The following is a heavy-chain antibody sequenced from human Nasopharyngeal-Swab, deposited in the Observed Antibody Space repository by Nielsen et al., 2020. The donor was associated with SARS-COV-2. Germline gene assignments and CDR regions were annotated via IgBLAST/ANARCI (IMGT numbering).Heavy chain of an antibody. J-gene: IGHJ6*03. D-gene: IGHD1-1*01. CDR1: GFTFSSYA. V-gene: IGHV3-30-3*01. CDR2: ISYDGSNK. CDR3: ARVLEVPPSDYYYYYMDV. Sequence: GESLKISYAASGFTFSSYAMHWVRQAPGKGLEWVAVISYDGSNKYYADSVKGRFTISRDNSKNTLYLQMNSLRAEDTAVYYCARVLEVPPSDYYYYYMDVWGKGTTVTVSS.